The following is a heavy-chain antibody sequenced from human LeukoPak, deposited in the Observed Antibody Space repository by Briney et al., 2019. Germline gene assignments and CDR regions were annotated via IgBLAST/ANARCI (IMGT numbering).Heavy chain of an antibody. CDR2: IYSGGST. V-gene: IGHV3-53*01. CDR3: ARKAVGATGYYYYYMDV. D-gene: IGHD1-26*01. CDR1: GFTASSNY. Sequence: GGSLRLSCAASGFTASSNYMSWVRQAPGKGLEWVSVIYSGGSTYYADSVKGRFTISRDNSKNTLYLQMNSLRAEDTAVYYCARKAVGATGYYYYYMDVWGKGTTVTVSS. J-gene: IGHJ6*03.